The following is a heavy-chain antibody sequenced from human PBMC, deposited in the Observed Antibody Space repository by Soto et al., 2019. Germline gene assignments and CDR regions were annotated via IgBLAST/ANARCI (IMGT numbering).Heavy chain of an antibody. V-gene: IGHV3-30-3*01. CDR2: TSYDGSNK. CDR1: RFTFSSYS. Sequence: QVQLVESGGGLVQPGRSLRLSCAASRFTFSSYSMHWVRQAPGKGLEWVAITSYDGSNKNYADSVKGRFTISRDNSKNTLYLHMNILSPEDTAVYYCARARGSSGWSDAFDIWGQGTMVTDSS. D-gene: IGHD6-19*01. J-gene: IGHJ3*02. CDR3: ARARGSSGWSDAFDI.